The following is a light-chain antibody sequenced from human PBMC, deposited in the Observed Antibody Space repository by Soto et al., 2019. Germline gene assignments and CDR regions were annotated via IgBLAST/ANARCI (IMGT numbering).Light chain of an antibody. CDR2: GAS. CDR3: QQYNNWPRT. V-gene: IGKV3-15*01. J-gene: IGKJ1*01. CDR1: QSVSSN. Sequence: EIVMTQSPATLSVSPGERATLSCRASQSVSSNLAWYQQKPGQAPRLLISGASTRATGIPARFSSSGSGTEFTLTISSLQSEDFAVYFCQQYNNWPRTFGQGTKVEIK.